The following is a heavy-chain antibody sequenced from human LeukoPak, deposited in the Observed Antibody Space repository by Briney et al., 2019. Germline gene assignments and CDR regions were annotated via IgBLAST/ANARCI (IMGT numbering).Heavy chain of an antibody. J-gene: IGHJ1*01. V-gene: IGHV1-69*06. CDR2: IIAAFDKE. D-gene: IGHD1-26*01. CDR3: ARDSQRGAQRGFQY. CDR1: GDSFSRYV. Sequence: ASVKVSCTVSGDSFSRYVISWVRQAPGQGPEWMGGIIAAFDKENYAQKFRGRVTISADKSTSTAHLEVDSLTSGDTAIYYCARDSQRGAQRGFQYWGQGTLVTVSS.